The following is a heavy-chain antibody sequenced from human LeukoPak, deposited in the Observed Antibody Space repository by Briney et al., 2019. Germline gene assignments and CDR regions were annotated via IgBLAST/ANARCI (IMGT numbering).Heavy chain of an antibody. CDR2: ISGSGGST. D-gene: IGHD3-22*01. CDR1: GFTFSSYA. J-gene: IGHJ3*02. Sequence: PGGSLRLSCAASGFTFSSYAMSWVRQAPGKGLEWVSAISGSGGSTYYADSVKGRFTISRDNSKNTLYLQMNSLRAEDTAVYYCARVPPYYYDSSGYFVAAFDIWGLGTMVTVSS. CDR3: ARVPPYYYDSSGYFVAAFDI. V-gene: IGHV3-23*01.